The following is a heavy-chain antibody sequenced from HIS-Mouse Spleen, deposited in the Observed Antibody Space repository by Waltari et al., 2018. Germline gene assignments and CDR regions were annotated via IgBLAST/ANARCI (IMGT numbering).Heavy chain of an antibody. CDR3: AKGGLMVYAIGDY. D-gene: IGHD2-8*01. V-gene: IGHV3-33*06. Sequence: QVQLVESVGGVVQPGRSLRLSCAASGVPFLTYGMHCVRQAPGKGLEWVAVIWYDGSNKYYADSVKGRFTISRDNSKNTLYLQMNSLRAEDTAVYYCAKGGLMVYAIGDYWGQGTLVTVSS. CDR1: GVPFLTYG. J-gene: IGHJ4*02. CDR2: IWYDGSNK.